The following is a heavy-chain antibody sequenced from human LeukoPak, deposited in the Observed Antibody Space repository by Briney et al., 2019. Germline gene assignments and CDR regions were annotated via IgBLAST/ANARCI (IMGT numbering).Heavy chain of an antibody. D-gene: IGHD4-11*01. J-gene: IGHJ6*03. V-gene: IGHV3-21*01. CDR2: ISSSSSYI. CDR3: ARDHEWTTGYDSENYRLIYYYYYYYMDV. CDR1: GFTFSSYS. Sequence: GGSLRLSCAASGFTFSSYSMNWVRQAPGKGLEWVSSISSSSSYIYYADSVKGRFTISRDNAKNSLYLQMNSLRAEDTAVYYCARDHEWTTGYDSENYRLIYYYYYYYMDVWGKGTTVTVSS.